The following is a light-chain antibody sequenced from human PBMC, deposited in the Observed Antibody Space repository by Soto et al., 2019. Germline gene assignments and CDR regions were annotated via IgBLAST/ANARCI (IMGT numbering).Light chain of an antibody. CDR1: SSDVGDYNY. CDR3: SSYTSSIRI. CDR2: EVT. J-gene: IGLJ2*01. V-gene: IGLV2-14*01. Sequence: QSVLTQPASVSGSPGQSITISCSGFSSDVGDYNYVSWYQQHAGKVPKLIIYEVTNRPLGVSSRFSGSKSGYTASLTISGLQTDDEADYYCSSYTSSIRIFGGGTKL.